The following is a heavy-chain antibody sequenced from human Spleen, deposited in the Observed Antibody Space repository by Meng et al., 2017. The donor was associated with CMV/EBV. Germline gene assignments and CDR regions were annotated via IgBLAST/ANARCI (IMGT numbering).Heavy chain of an antibody. J-gene: IGHJ6*02. Sequence: GGSLRLSCAASTFTFSSFWMSWVRQAPGKGLGWVANINQDGSATYYVGSVKGRFTISRDNAKNSLYLQMSSLRAEDTAVYYCATHWNPTEDYYYGLDVWGQGTTVTVSS. CDR3: ATHWNPTEDYYYGLDV. CDR2: INQDGSAT. D-gene: IGHD1-1*01. CDR1: TFTFSSFW. V-gene: IGHV3-7*01.